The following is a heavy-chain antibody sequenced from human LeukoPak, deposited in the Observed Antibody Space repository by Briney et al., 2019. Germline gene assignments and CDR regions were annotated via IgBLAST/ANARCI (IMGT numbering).Heavy chain of an antibody. CDR2: IYYSGST. D-gene: IGHD3-10*01. CDR3: ARDRGD. Sequence: SETLSLTCTVSGGSISSYYWSWIRQPPGKGLEWIGYIYYSGSTNYNPSLKSRVTISVDTSKNQFSLKLSSVTAADTAVYYCARDRGDWGQGTLVTVSS. V-gene: IGHV4-59*01. J-gene: IGHJ4*02. CDR1: GGSISSYY.